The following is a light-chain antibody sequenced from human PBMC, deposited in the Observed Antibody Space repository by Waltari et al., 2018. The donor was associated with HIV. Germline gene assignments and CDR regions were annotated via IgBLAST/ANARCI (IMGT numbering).Light chain of an antibody. V-gene: IGLV1-44*01. CDR1: SSNIGSNT. Sequence: QSVLTQPPSASGTPGQRVTISCSGSSSNIGSNTVNWYQQLPGTAPKLLIYSNNQLPSGVPDRLSGSKAGTSASLAISGLQSEDEANYYCAAWDDSLIGPVFGGGTKLTVL. J-gene: IGLJ3*02. CDR3: AAWDDSLIGPV. CDR2: SNN.